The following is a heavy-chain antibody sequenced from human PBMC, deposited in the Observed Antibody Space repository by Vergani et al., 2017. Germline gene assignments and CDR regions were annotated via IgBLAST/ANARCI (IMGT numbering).Heavy chain of an antibody. CDR3: AIGDYGILTGYRY. CDR2: INPSGGHT. Sequence: QVQVVQSGAEVKKSGASVKVSCKTSGYTFSNYYMHWVRQAPGQGLEWMGIINPSGGHTNSAHKFQGRVTMTRDTSTSTVYMELSSLRSEDTAVYYCAIGDYGILTGYRYWGQGTLVTVSA. J-gene: IGHJ4*02. V-gene: IGHV1-46*03. D-gene: IGHD3-9*01. CDR1: GYTFSNYY.